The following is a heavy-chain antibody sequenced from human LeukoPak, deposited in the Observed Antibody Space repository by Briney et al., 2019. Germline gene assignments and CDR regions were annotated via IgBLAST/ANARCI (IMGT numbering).Heavy chain of an antibody. CDR3: AKDFAWIQLWLGDY. J-gene: IGHJ4*02. CDR2: ISGSGGST. D-gene: IGHD5-18*01. V-gene: IGHV3-23*01. Sequence: GGSLRLSCAASGFTFSSYAMSWVRQAPGKGLEWVSAISGSGGSTYYADSVKGRFTISRDNSKNTLYLQMNSLRAEGTAVYYCAKDFAWIQLWLGDYWGQGTLVTVSS. CDR1: GFTFSSYA.